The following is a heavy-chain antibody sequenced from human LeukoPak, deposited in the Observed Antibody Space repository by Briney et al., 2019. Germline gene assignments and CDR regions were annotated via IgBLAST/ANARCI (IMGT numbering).Heavy chain of an antibody. V-gene: IGHV3-20*04. Sequence: GGSLRLSCEASGFTFDDYAMSWVRQAPGKGLEWVSNINWNGESTEYADSVKGRLTISRDNAKNSLFLQMNSLRVEDTALYYCARRRYSSSSNWFDPWGQGTLVTVSS. CDR1: GFTFDDYA. D-gene: IGHD6-6*01. CDR3: ARRRYSSSSNWFDP. J-gene: IGHJ5*02. CDR2: INWNGEST.